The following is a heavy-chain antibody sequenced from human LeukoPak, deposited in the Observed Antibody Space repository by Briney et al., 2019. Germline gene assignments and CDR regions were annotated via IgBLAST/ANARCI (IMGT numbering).Heavy chain of an antibody. J-gene: IGHJ4*02. CDR2: IWYDGSNK. Sequence: PGGSLRLSCAASGCTFSSYGMHWVRQAPGKGLEWVALIWYDGSNKYYADSVKGRFTISRDNSKNTLYLQMNSLRDEDTAVYYCARDSKTRALDYWGQGTLVTVSS. V-gene: IGHV3-33*01. CDR1: GCTFSSYG. CDR3: ARDSKTRALDY. D-gene: IGHD2/OR15-2a*01.